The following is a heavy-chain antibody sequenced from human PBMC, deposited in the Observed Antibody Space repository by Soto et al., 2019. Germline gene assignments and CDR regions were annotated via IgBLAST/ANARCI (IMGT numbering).Heavy chain of an antibody. D-gene: IGHD1-1*01. J-gene: IGHJ4*02. CDR1: GFTFRSHG. V-gene: IGHV3-30*18. Sequence: GGSLRLSCAASGFTFRSHGMHCIRQAPGKGLEWVSPISYDGSDRSYADSVKGRFTISRDNSKNMLYLQMNSLGAEDTAVYYCAKDFGINWYYFDCWGQGTLVTVSS. CDR2: ISYDGSDR. CDR3: AKDFGINWYYFDC.